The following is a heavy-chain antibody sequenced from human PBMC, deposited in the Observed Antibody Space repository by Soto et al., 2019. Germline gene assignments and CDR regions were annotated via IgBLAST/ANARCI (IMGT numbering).Heavy chain of an antibody. CDR1: GFTFSSYA. CDR2: ISGSGGST. V-gene: IGHV3-23*01. Sequence: LRLSCAASGFTFSSYAMSWVRQAPGKGLEWVSAISGSGGSTYYADSVKGRFTISRDNSKNTLYLQMNSLRAEDTAVYYCAKGIRRKTGIAAAGTAFDPWGQGTLVTVSS. CDR3: AKGIRRKTGIAAAGTAFDP. D-gene: IGHD6-13*01. J-gene: IGHJ5*02.